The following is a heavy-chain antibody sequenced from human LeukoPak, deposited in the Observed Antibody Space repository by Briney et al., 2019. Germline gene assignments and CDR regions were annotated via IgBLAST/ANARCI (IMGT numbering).Heavy chain of an antibody. CDR2: ISAYNGNT. CDR3: ARDGGYSSGWYFYYFDY. J-gene: IGHJ4*02. Sequence: ASVKVSCKASGGTFSSYAISWVRQAPGQGLEWMGWISAYNGNTNYAQKLQGRVTMTTDTSTSTAYMELRSLRSDDTAVYYCARDGGYSSGWYFYYFDYWGQGTLVTVSS. D-gene: IGHD6-19*01. CDR1: GGTFSSYA. V-gene: IGHV1-18*01.